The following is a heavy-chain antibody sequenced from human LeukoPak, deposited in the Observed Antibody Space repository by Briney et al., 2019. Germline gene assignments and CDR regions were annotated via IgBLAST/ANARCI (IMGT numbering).Heavy chain of an antibody. J-gene: IGHJ6*03. V-gene: IGHV3-74*01. CDR1: GFTFSRYW. CDR2: INSDGSST. Sequence: PGGSLRLSCAASGFTFSRYWMHWIRQAPGKGLVWVSSINSDGSSTSYADSVKGRFTISRDNAKNTLYLQMNSLRAEDTAVYYCARGRGYSYGYYMDVWGKGTTVTASS. CDR3: ARGRGYSYGYYMDV. D-gene: IGHD5-18*01.